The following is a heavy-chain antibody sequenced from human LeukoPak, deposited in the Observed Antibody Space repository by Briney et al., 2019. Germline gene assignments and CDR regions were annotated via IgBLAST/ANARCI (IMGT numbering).Heavy chain of an antibody. J-gene: IGHJ4*02. CDR2: IGASGGTI. Sequence: PGGSLRLSCVGFGFTFNTYGMTWVRQAPGKGLEWVAGIGASGGTISYADSVKGRFTISRDNANNTLYLEMNNLRAEDTAVYFCARRNPPDYWGQGTQVIVSS. CDR3: ARRNPPDY. D-gene: IGHD1-14*01. CDR1: GFTFNTYG. V-gene: IGHV3-23*01.